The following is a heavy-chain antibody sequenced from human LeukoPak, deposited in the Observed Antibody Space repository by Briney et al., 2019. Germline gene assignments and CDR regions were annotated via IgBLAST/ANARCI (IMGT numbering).Heavy chain of an antibody. Sequence: GGPGRLSCAASGFTFSSYGMHWARQAPGKGLEWVAVISYDGSNKYYADLVKGRFTISRDNSKNTLYLQMNSLRAEDTAVYYCAKDFLPNYWGQGAVITVTS. J-gene: IGHJ4*02. V-gene: IGHV3-30*18. CDR2: ISYDGSNK. CDR3: AKDFLPNY. CDR1: GFTFSSYG. D-gene: IGHD2-2*01.